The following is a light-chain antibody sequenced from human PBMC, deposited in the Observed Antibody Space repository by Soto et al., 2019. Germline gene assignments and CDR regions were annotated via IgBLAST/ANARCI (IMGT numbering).Light chain of an antibody. CDR1: SSDVGSYNY. V-gene: IGLV2-14*01. CDR3: SSYRSSSTV. J-gene: IGLJ1*01. CDR2: EVS. Sequence: QSALTQPASVSGSPGQSITISCTGTSSDVGSYNYVSWYQQHPGKAPKLMIYEVSTRSSGVSSRFSGSKSGNTASLTISGLQAEDEADYYCSSYRSSSTVFGTGTKLTVL.